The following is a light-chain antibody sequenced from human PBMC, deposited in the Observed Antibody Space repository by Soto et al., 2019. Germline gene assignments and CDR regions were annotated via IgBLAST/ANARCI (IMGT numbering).Light chain of an antibody. V-gene: IGKV3-20*01. J-gene: IGKJ1*01. CDR3: QQYGGSPWT. CDR2: GAS. CDR1: QSVRSSY. Sequence: PWERATLSCRASQSVRSSYLAWYQQKPGQAPRLLVYGASSRATGIPDRFSGSGSGTDFTLTVSRLEPEDFAVYYCQQYGGSPWTFGQGTKVEIK.